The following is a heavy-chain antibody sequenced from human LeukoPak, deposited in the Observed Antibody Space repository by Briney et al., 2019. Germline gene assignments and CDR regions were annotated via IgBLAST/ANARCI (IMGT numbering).Heavy chain of an antibody. CDR3: ARDSKLEGATSDY. CDR1: GFTFSSYA. D-gene: IGHD1-26*01. V-gene: IGHV3-30-3*01. Sequence: GGSLRLSCAASGFTFSSYAMHWVRQAPGKGLEWVAVISYDGSNKYYANSVKGRFTISRDNSKNTLYLQMNSLRAEDTAVYYCARDSKLEGATSDYWGQGTLVTVSS. CDR2: ISYDGSNK. J-gene: IGHJ4*02.